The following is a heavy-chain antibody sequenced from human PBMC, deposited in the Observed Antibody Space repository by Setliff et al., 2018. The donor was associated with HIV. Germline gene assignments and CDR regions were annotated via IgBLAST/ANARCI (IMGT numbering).Heavy chain of an antibody. V-gene: IGHV4-59*01. CDR3: ARSYGYNVDY. J-gene: IGHJ4*02. Sequence: SETLSLTCTVSGDSISSYYWTWIRQPPGKGQEWIGYVYYSGSSNYNPSLQSRVTISVDTSKNQFFLILSSVTAADTAMYYCARSYGYNVDYWGQGKLVTVSS. CDR2: VYYSGSS. CDR1: GDSISSYY. D-gene: IGHD3-16*01.